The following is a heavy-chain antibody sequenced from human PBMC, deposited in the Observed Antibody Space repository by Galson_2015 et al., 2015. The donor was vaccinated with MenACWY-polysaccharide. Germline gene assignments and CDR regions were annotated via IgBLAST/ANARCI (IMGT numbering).Heavy chain of an antibody. D-gene: IGHD3-22*01. V-gene: IGHV7-4-1*02. Sequence: SVKVSCKASGYTFTSYAMNWVRQAPGQGLEWMGWINTNTGNPTYAQGFTGRFVFSLDTSVSTAYLQTSSLKAEDTAVYYCARDLYYYNSSGVGYYGMDVWGQGTTVTVSS. CDR2: INTNTGNP. CDR1: GYTFTSYA. CDR3: ARDLYYYNSSGVGYYGMDV. J-gene: IGHJ6*02.